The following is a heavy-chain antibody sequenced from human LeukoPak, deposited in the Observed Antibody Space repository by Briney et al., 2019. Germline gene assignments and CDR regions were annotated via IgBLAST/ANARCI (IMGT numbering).Heavy chain of an antibody. Sequence: ASVKVSCKASGYTFTSYDINWVRQATGQGLEWMGWMSPNSGNTGYARKFQGRVTITRNTSISTAYMEPSSLRSEDTAVYYCARGVYYYMDVWGKGTTVTVSS. CDR2: MSPNSGNT. CDR3: ARGVYYYMDV. J-gene: IGHJ6*03. CDR1: GYTFTSYD. V-gene: IGHV1-8*03.